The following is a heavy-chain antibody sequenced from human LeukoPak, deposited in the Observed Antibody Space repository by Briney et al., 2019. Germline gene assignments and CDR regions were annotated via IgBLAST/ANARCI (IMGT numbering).Heavy chain of an antibody. Sequence: PGGSLRLSCAASGFTFSSYSTNWVRQAPGKGLEWVSSISSSSSYIYYADSVKGRFTISRDNAKNSLYLQMNSLRAEDTAVYYCARELGMPSSIDYWGQGTLVTVSS. CDR3: ARELGMPSSIDY. CDR2: ISSSSSYI. D-gene: IGHD2-2*01. CDR1: GFTFSSYS. J-gene: IGHJ4*02. V-gene: IGHV3-21*01.